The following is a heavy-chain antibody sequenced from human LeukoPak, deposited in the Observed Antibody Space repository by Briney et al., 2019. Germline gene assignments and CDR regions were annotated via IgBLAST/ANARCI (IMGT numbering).Heavy chain of an antibody. CDR3: ARDFSGYDYNFDY. V-gene: IGHV3-21*01. J-gene: IGHJ4*02. Sequence: PGGSLRLSCAASGFTFSTYTMNWVRQAPGKGLEWVSFISSGSYIYYADSVKGRFTISRDNTKKSLYLQMNSLRAEDTAVYYCARDFSGYDYNFDYWGQGTLVTVSS. CDR2: ISSGSYI. CDR1: GFTFSTYT. D-gene: IGHD5-12*01.